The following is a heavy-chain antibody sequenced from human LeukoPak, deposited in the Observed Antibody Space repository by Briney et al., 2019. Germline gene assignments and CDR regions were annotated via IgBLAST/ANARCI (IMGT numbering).Heavy chain of an antibody. Sequence: SETLSPTCTVSGGSISSYYWSWIRQPPGKGLEWIGYIYYSGSTNYNPSLKSRVTISVDTSKNQFSLKLSSVTAADTAVYYCARQYYGSGSYSLDYWGQGTLVTVSS. D-gene: IGHD3-10*01. CDR1: GGSISSYY. J-gene: IGHJ4*02. V-gene: IGHV4-59*01. CDR2: IYYSGST. CDR3: ARQYYGSGSYSLDY.